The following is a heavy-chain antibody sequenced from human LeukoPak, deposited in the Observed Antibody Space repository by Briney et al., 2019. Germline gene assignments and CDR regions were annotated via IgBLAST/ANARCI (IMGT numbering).Heavy chain of an antibody. Sequence: GGSLRLSCAASGFTFSKYWMLWIRQAPGKGLESVSRINTDGTVTTYADSVKGRFTVSRDNADNTMFLQMNSVRDEDTAVYYCATKQWLAPPPDSWGQGTSVTVSS. CDR3: ATKQWLAPPPDS. V-gene: IGHV3-74*01. CDR2: INTDGTVT. CDR1: GFTFSKYW. J-gene: IGHJ4*02. D-gene: IGHD5-12*01.